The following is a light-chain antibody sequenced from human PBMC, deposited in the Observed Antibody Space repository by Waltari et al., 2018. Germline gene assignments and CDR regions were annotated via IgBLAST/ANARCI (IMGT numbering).Light chain of an antibody. CDR2: RDD. V-gene: IGLV1-40*01. J-gene: IGLJ2*01. Sequence: QSVLTQPPSVSGAPGQSVTISCTGSSSNIGAGSDVHWYQQTPGSAPKVLIYRDDNRPSGVPGRFSGSKSGTSASLSVTGLHVEDEADYFCQSFDRDLNAVLFGGGTKLTVL. CDR3: QSFDRDLNAVL. CDR1: SSNIGAGSD.